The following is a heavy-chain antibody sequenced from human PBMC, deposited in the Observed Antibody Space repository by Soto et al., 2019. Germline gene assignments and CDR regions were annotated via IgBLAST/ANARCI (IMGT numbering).Heavy chain of an antibody. CDR1: GDSVSSNSSA. V-gene: IGHV6-1*01. Sequence: PSQTLSLTCAISGDSVSSNSSAWNWIRQSPSRGLEWLGRTYYRSKWYNDYAVSVKSRITINPDTSKNQFSLQLNSVTPEDTAVYYCARESLDSSSWYWYFDYWGQGTLVTVSS. D-gene: IGHD6-13*01. CDR3: ARESLDSSSWYWYFDY. CDR2: TYYRSKWYN. J-gene: IGHJ4*02.